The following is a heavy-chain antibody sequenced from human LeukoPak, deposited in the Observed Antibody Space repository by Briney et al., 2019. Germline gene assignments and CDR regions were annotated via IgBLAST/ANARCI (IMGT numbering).Heavy chain of an antibody. Sequence: PSETLSLTCTVSGGSISSGSYCWSWIPQPAGKGLEWIGRIHTSGSTNYNASLKSRVTISVDTSKNQFSLKLSSVTAGDTAVYYCARTIDPYYFDYWGQGTLVTVSS. J-gene: IGHJ4*02. D-gene: IGHD3-3*01. CDR1: GGSISSGSYC. CDR3: ARTIDPYYFDY. V-gene: IGHV4-61*02. CDR2: IHTSGST.